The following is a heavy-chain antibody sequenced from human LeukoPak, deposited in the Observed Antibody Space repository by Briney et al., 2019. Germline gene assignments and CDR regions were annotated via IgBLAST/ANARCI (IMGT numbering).Heavy chain of an antibody. Sequence: GGSLRLSCAASGFTFDDYAMHWVRQAPGKGLEWVSLISGDGGSTYYADSVKGRFTISRDNSKNSLYLQMNSLRTEDTALYYCAGLYCSGGSCQDYYYYCGMDVWGQGTTVTVSS. V-gene: IGHV3-43*02. D-gene: IGHD2-15*01. CDR2: ISGDGGST. J-gene: IGHJ6*02. CDR3: AGLYCSGGSCQDYYYYCGMDV. CDR1: GFTFDDYA.